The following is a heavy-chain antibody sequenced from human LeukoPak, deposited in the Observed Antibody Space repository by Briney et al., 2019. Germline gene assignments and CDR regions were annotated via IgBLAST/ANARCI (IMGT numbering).Heavy chain of an antibody. J-gene: IGHJ4*02. CDR1: GYTFTSYY. V-gene: IGHV1-46*01. Sequence: ASVKVSCKASGYTFTSYYMHWVRQAPGQGLEWMGIINPSGGSTSYAQKFQGRVTMTRDTSKNQFSLKLSSVTAADTAVYYCAREPPDIVVVPAAIGGFDYWGQGTLVTVSS. D-gene: IGHD2-2*02. CDR3: AREPPDIVVVPAAIGGFDY. CDR2: INPSGGST.